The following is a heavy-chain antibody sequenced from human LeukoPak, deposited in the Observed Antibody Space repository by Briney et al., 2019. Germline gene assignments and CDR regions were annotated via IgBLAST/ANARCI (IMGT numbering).Heavy chain of an antibody. D-gene: IGHD2-15*01. CDR1: GGSVSSYY. V-gene: IGHV4-59*02. J-gene: IGHJ3*02. CDR3: ARRYCSGGSCNDAFDI. CDR2: IYYSGST. Sequence: SETLSLTCTVSGGSVSSYYWSWIRQPPGKGLEWIGYIYYSGSTNYNPSLKSRVTISVDTSKNQFSLKLSSVTAADTAVYYCARRYCSGGSCNDAFDIWGQGTMVTVSP.